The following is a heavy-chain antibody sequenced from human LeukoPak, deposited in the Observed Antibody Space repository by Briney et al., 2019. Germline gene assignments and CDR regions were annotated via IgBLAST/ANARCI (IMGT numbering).Heavy chain of an antibody. D-gene: IGHD1-26*01. CDR2: ISYDGSNK. J-gene: IGHJ4*02. V-gene: IGHV3-30*18. CDR3: AKWDSWIAY. Sequence: GRSLRLSCAASGFTFSSYGMHWVRQAPGKGLEWVAVISYDGSNKYYADSVKGRFTISRDNSKNTLYLQMNSLRAEDTAVYYCAKWDSWIAYWGQGTLVTVSS. CDR1: GFTFSSYG.